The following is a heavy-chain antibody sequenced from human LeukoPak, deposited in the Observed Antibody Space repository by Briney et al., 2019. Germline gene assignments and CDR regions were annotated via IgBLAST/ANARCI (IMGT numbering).Heavy chain of an antibody. V-gene: IGHV4-34*01. Sequence: SETLSLTCVVYGGSFSGYYGSWVRQPPGKGLEWIGEINHSGSTNYNPSHKSRVPISGDTSENQFSLKLPSGAAPDTAVYYCAKGGVADYWGQGTLVTVSS. J-gene: IGHJ4*02. CDR3: AKGGVADY. CDR1: GGSFSGYY. CDR2: INHSGST. D-gene: IGHD3-16*01.